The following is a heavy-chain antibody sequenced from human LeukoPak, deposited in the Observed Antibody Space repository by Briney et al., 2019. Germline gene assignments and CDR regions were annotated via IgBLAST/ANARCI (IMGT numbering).Heavy chain of an antibody. Sequence: PSETLSLTCTVSGGSVSSSSYYWGWIRRPPGQGLEWIGSINYSGSTHYNPSFKSRVTISVDTSKNQFSLTLTSVTAADTAVYYCARHLGNCGGDCYWNQYFQHWGQGTLLTVSS. CDR2: INYSGST. V-gene: IGHV4-39*01. CDR1: GGSVSSSSYY. CDR3: ARHLGNCGGDCYWNQYFQH. J-gene: IGHJ1*01. D-gene: IGHD2-21*02.